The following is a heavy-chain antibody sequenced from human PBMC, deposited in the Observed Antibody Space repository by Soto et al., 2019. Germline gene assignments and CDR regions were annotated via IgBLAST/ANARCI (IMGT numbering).Heavy chain of an antibody. D-gene: IGHD7-27*01. CDR1: GGTFSSYA. Sequence: QVQLVQSGAEVKKPGSSVKVSCKASGGTFSSYAISWVRQAPVQGLEWMGGIIPIFGTADYAQKFQGRVTITAVESTSTAYMELSSLRSEDTAVYYCASQLTGDYYYYGMDVWGQGTTVTVSS. CDR2: IIPIFGTA. CDR3: ASQLTGDYYYYGMDV. V-gene: IGHV1-69*12. J-gene: IGHJ6*02.